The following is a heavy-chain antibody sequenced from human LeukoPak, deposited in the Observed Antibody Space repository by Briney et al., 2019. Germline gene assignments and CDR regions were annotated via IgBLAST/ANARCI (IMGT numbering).Heavy chain of an antibody. CDR2: VYYSGST. CDR3: ARGGVVLPTAATFDY. V-gene: IGHV4-59*01. CDR1: GGSINNYY. J-gene: IGHJ4*02. Sequence: SETLSLTCTVSGGSINNYYWGWLRQPLGKGLEWIGYVYYSGSTNYNPSLQSRVTILVDTSKNQFSLKMSSVTAADTAVYYCARGGVVLPTAATFDYWGQGTLVTVSS. D-gene: IGHD2-2*01.